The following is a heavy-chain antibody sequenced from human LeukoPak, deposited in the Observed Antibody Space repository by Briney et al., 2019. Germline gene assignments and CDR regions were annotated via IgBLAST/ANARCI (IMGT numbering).Heavy chain of an antibody. CDR3: AKKNHYYYYMDV. CDR2: IYYSGST. J-gene: IGHJ6*03. CDR1: GGSISSSSYY. V-gene: IGHV4-39*01. Sequence: SETLSLTCTVSGGSISSSSYYWGWIRQPPGKGLEWIGSIYYSGSTYYNPSLKSRVTISVDTSKNQFSLKLSSVTAADTAVYYCAKKNHYYYYMDVWGKGTTVTVSS.